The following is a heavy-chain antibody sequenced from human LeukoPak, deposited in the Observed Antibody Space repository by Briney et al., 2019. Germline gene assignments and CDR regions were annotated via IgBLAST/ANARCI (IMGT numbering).Heavy chain of an antibody. D-gene: IGHD2-21*02. V-gene: IGHV5-51*01. CDR2: IYPGDSDT. CDR1: GYRFATYW. Sequence: GESLKISCKVSGYRFATYWIGWVRQMPGKGLEWMGVIYPGDSDTRYSPSFQGQVTISADKSISTAYLQWSSLKASDTAMYYCARLPYCGGDCYSLIDYWGQGTLVTVSS. J-gene: IGHJ4*02. CDR3: ARLPYCGGDCYSLIDY.